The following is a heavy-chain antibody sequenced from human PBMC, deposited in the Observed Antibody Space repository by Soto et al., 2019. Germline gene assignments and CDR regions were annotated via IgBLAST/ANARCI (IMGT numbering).Heavy chain of an antibody. CDR3: ARALVPADRARYYYYYMAV. Sequence: PGESLKISCKGSGYSFTSYWIGWVRQMPGKGLEWMGIIYPGDSDTRYSPSFQGQVTISADKSISTAYLQWSSLKASDTAMYYCARALVPADRARYYYYYMAVWGKGTTVTVSS. V-gene: IGHV5-51*01. J-gene: IGHJ6*03. CDR2: IYPGDSDT. D-gene: IGHD2-2*01. CDR1: GYSFTSYW.